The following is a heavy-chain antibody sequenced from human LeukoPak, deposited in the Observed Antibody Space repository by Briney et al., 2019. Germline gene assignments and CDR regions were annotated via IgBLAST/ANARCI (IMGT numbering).Heavy chain of an antibody. CDR3: ARPAYCGGDCYEGQGAFDI. D-gene: IGHD2-21*02. Sequence: SETLSLTCTVSGASISSYYWSWIRQPPGKGLEWIGYVYYSGSTNYNPSLKSRVSISVDTSKNQFSLNLSSVTAADTAVYYCARPAYCGGDCYEGQGAFDIWGQGTMVTVYS. V-gene: IGHV4-59*08. CDR2: VYYSGST. J-gene: IGHJ3*02. CDR1: GASISSYY.